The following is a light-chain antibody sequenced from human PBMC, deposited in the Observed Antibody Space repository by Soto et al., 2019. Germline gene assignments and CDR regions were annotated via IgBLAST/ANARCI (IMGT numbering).Light chain of an antibody. CDR3: QQYNNRWT. CDR1: QSVSSN. V-gene: IGKV3-15*01. CDR2: GAS. Sequence: EIVMTQSPATLSVSPGERATLSCRARQSVSSNLAWYQQKPGQAPRLLIYGASTRAAGIPARFSGSGSGTEFTLTISSLHSEDVAVYFCQQYNNRWTFGPGTKVEIK. J-gene: IGKJ1*01.